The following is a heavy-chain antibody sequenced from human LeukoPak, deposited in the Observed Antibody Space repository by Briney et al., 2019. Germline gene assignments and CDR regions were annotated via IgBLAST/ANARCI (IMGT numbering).Heavy chain of an antibody. CDR1: GYTFTGYY. V-gene: IGHV1-2*02. Sequence: ASVKVSCKASGYTFTGYYMHWVRQAPGQGREWMGWINPNSGGTNYAQKFQGRVTMTRDTSISTAYMELSRLRSDDTAVYYCARDLLRLGELSLALDYWGQGTLVTVSS. CDR2: INPNSGGT. CDR3: ARDLLRLGELSLALDY. D-gene: IGHD3-16*02. J-gene: IGHJ4*02.